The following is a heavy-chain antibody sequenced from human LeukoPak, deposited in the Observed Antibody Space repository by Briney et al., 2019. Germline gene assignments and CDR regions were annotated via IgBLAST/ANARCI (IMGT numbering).Heavy chain of an antibody. CDR1: GGSFSGYY. J-gene: IGHJ4*02. Sequence: ASETLSLTCAVYGGSFSGYYWRWIRQPPGKGLEWIGEINHSGSTNYNPSLKSRVTISVDKSKNQFSLKLSSVTAADTAVYCCAIQIAVAGKAGFYYWGQGTLVTVSS. D-gene: IGHD6-19*01. CDR3: AIQIAVAGKAGFYY. CDR2: INHSGST. V-gene: IGHV4-34*01.